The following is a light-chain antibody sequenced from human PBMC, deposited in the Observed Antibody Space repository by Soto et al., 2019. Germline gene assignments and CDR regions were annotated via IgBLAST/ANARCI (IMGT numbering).Light chain of an antibody. CDR3: QLWDSSSDHYV. Sequence: SYELTQPPSVSVAPGQTARITCGGNNIGSKSVHWYQQKPGQAPVLVVYDDSDRPSGIPERFSGSNSGNTATLTISRVEAGDEDAHSCQLWDSSSDHYVLGPGTQVTVL. CDR2: DDS. J-gene: IGLJ1*01. V-gene: IGLV3-21*02. CDR1: NIGSKS.